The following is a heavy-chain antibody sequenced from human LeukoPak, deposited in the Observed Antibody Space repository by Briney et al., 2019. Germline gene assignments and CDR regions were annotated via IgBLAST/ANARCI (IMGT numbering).Heavy chain of an antibody. V-gene: IGHV1-69*06. CDR1: GGTFSSYA. J-gene: IGHJ3*02. Sequence: ASVKVSCKASGGTFSSYAISWVRQAPGQGLEWMGGIIPIFGTANYAQKFQGRVTITADKSTSTAYMELSSLRSEDTAVYYCARDRGLLHAFDIWGQGTIVIVSS. CDR2: IIPIFGTA. D-gene: IGHD1-26*01. CDR3: ARDRGLLHAFDI.